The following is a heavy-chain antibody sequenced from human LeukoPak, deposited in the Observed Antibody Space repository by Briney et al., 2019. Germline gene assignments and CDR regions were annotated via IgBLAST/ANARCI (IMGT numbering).Heavy chain of an antibody. Sequence: SGVSLRLFCAASVFTFSSYWMSWVRQAPGKGLEWVANIKQDGSEKYYVDSVKGRFTISRDNAKNSLYLQMNSLRAEDTAVYYCARVSYSSGYYYFDYWGQGTLVTVSS. D-gene: IGHD6-19*01. CDR1: VFTFSSYW. CDR2: IKQDGSEK. CDR3: ARVSYSSGYYYFDY. V-gene: IGHV3-7*04. J-gene: IGHJ4*02.